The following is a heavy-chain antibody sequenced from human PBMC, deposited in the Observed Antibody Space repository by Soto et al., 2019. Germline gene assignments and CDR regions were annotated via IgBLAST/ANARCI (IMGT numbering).Heavy chain of an antibody. CDR3: ARVSCSSASCYNMRDY. Sequence: QVQLQQWGAGLLKPSETLSLPCAVYGGSLSGYSWTWIRQPPGKGLEWIGEINHSGRANYNPSLTSRVTMSVDTAKNQFSLKVISVTAADTAVYYCARVSCSSASCYNMRDYWGQGTLVTVSS. CDR1: GGSLSGYS. CDR2: INHSGRA. D-gene: IGHD2-2*02. J-gene: IGHJ4*02. V-gene: IGHV4-34*01.